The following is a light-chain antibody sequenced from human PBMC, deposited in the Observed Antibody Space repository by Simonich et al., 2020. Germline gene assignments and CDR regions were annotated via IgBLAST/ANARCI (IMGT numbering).Light chain of an antibody. CDR2: LGA. V-gene: IGKV2-28*01. CDR1: QSLLHSNGYNY. Sequence: DIVMPHSPLSLPVTPGAPASLSCSSSQSLLHSNGYNYLDWYLQKPGQSPLLLIYLGANRASGVPDRCSGSGSGTDFTLKISRVEAEDVGVYYGMQALQTPWTFGQGTKVEIK. J-gene: IGKJ1*01. CDR3: MQALQTPWT.